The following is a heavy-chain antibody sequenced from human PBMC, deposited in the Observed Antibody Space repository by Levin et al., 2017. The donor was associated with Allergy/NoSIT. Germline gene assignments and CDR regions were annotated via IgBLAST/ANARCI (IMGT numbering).Heavy chain of an antibody. CDR3: ARGGPPTYYDFWSGYYQSNWFDP. V-gene: IGHV1-8*01. Sequence: WASVKVSCKASGYTFTSYDINWVRQATGQGLEWMGWMNPNSGNTGYAQKFQGRVTMTRNTSISTAYMELSSLRSEDTAVYYCARGGPPTYYDFWSGYYQSNWFDPWGQGTLVTVSS. CDR2: MNPNSGNT. D-gene: IGHD3-3*01. J-gene: IGHJ5*02. CDR1: GYTFTSYD.